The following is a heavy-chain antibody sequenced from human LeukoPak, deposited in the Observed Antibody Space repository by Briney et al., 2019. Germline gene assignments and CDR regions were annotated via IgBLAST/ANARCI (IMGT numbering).Heavy chain of an antibody. CDR3: ARRSGSSRTRNAFDI. CDR1: GYSFTSYL. J-gene: IGHJ3*02. CDR2: IYPCDSDT. Sequence: GESLKIFSKGSGYSFTSYLYGWVRQMPGKRLGGMGIIYPCDSDTRYSPSFQGQVTISADKSISTAYLQWSSLKASDTAMYYCARRSGSSRTRNAFDIWGQGTMVTVSS. V-gene: IGHV5-51*01. D-gene: IGHD6-13*01.